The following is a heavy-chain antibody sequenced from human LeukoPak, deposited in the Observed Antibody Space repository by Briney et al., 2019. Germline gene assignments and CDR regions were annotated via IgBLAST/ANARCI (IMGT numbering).Heavy chain of an antibody. Sequence: GGSLRLSCAASGFTFDDYTMHWVRQAPGKGLEWVSLISWDGGSTYYADSVKGRFTISRDNSKNSLYPQMNSLRTEDTALYYCAKGEASAARGYYYMDVWGKGTTVTVSS. CDR1: GFTFDDYT. J-gene: IGHJ6*03. D-gene: IGHD2-2*01. CDR3: AKGEASAARGYYYMDV. CDR2: ISWDGGST. V-gene: IGHV3-43*01.